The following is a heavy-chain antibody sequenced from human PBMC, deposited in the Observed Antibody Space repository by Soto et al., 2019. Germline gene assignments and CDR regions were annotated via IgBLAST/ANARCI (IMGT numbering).Heavy chain of an antibody. CDR1: GFTVSSYG. CDR3: ARDYYKYYDSSGYYRSPAY. Sequence: GGSLRLSCAASGFTVSSYGMHWVRQAPGKGLEWVALISYDGSDKDYADSVKGRFTISRDNSRNTLFLQMNSLRAEDTAVYYCARDYYKYYDSSGYYRSPAYWGQGTLVTVSS. D-gene: IGHD3-22*01. J-gene: IGHJ4*02. V-gene: IGHV3-30*03. CDR2: ISYDGSDK.